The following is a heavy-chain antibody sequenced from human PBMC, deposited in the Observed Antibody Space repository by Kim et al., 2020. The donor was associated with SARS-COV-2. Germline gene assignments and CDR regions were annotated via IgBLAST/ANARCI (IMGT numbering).Heavy chain of an antibody. V-gene: IGHV3-30*18. J-gene: IGHJ4*02. CDR3: AKEGPSYGYIGGFDY. D-gene: IGHD5-18*01. CDR1: GFTFSSYG. Sequence: GGSLRLSCAASGFTFSSYGMHWVRQAPGKGLQWVAVISYDGSNKYYADSVKGRFTISRDNSKNTLYLQMNSLRAEDTAVYYCAKEGPSYGYIGGFDYWGQGTLVTVSS. CDR2: ISYDGSNK.